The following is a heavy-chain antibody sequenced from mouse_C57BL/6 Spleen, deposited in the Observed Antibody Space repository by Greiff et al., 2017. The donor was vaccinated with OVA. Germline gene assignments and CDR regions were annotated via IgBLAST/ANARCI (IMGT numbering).Heavy chain of an antibody. Sequence: EVQLQQSGTVLARPGASVKMSCKTSGYTFTSYWMHWVKQRPGQGLEWIGAIYPGNSDTSYNQKFKGKAKLTAVTSASTAYMELSSLTNEDSAVYYCTRGRLGPRYFDVWGTGTTVTVSS. CDR2: IYPGNSDT. CDR1: GYTFTSYW. D-gene: IGHD3-2*02. J-gene: IGHJ1*03. CDR3: TRGRLGPRYFDV. V-gene: IGHV1-5*01.